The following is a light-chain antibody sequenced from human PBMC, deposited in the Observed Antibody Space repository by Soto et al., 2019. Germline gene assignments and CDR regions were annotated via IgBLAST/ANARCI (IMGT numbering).Light chain of an antibody. CDR3: AAWDDSLNAVV. CDR2: RNN. J-gene: IGLJ2*01. Sequence: QSVVTQPPSASGTPGQRVTISCSGSSIGTNYVYWYRHLPGTAPKLLIYRNNQRPSGVPDRFSGSKYDTSASLAISGLRSEDEDGYYCAAWDDSLNAVVFGGGTKLTVL. V-gene: IGLV1-47*01. CDR1: SIGTNY.